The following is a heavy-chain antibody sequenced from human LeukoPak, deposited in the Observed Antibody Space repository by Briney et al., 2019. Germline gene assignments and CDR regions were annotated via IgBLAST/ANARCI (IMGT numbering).Heavy chain of an antibody. V-gene: IGHV1-24*01. CDR1: GYTLTELS. D-gene: IGHD5-24*01. Sequence: ASVKVSCKVSGYTLTELSMHWVRQAPGKGLEWMGGFDPEDGETIYAQKFQGRVTMTRDTSISTAYMELSRLRSDDTAVYYCASGDGYNMDYWGQGTLVTVSS. CDR3: ASGDGYNMDY. CDR2: FDPEDGET. J-gene: IGHJ4*02.